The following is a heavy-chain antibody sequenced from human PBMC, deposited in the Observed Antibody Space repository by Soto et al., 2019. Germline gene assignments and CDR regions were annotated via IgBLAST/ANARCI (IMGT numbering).Heavy chain of an antibody. D-gene: IGHD2-2*01. CDR1: GGTFSSYA. V-gene: IGHV1-69*01. CDR2: IIPIFGTA. J-gene: IGHJ6*02. Sequence: QVQLVQSGAEVKKPGSSVKVSCKASGGTFSSYAISWVRQPPGQGLEWMGGIIPIFGTANYAQKFQGRVTITADESTSTAYMELSSLRSEDTAVYYCARVGCSSTNCYYYYYYGMDVWGQGTTVTVSS. CDR3: ARVGCSSTNCYYYYYYGMDV.